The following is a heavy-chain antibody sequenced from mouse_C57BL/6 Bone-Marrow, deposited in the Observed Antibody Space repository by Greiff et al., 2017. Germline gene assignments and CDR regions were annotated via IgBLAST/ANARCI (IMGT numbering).Heavy chain of an antibody. D-gene: IGHD1-1*01. V-gene: IGHV5-6*01. Sequence: DVQLVESGGDLVKPGGSLKLSCAASGFTFSSYGMSWVRQTPDKRLEWVATISSGGSYTYYPDSVKGRFTISRDNAKNTLYLQMSSLKSEDTAMYYCARHRRTVVAPTEYFDVWGTGTTVTVSS. J-gene: IGHJ1*03. CDR2: ISSGGSYT. CDR3: ARHRRTVVAPTEYFDV. CDR1: GFTFSSYG.